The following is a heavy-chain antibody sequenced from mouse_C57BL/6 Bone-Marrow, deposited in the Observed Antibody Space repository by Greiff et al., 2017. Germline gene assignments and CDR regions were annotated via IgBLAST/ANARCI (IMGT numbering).Heavy chain of an antibody. J-gene: IGHJ3*01. Sequence: EVQLVESGGGLVQPKGSLKLSCAASGFSFNTYAMNWVRQAPGKGLEWVARIRSKSNNYATYYADSVKDRFTISRDDSESMLYLQMNNLKTEDTAMYYCVRRDGRNWFAYWGQGTLVTVSA. CDR3: VRRDGRNWFAY. CDR1: GFSFNTYA. CDR2: IRSKSNNYAT. D-gene: IGHD1-1*01. V-gene: IGHV10-1*01.